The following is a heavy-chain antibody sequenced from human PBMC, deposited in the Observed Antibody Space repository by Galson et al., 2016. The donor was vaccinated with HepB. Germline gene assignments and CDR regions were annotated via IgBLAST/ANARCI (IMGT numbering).Heavy chain of an antibody. CDR2: IYWDDNK. J-gene: IGHJ4*02. Sequence: TLTLSCTFSGFLLGTSGVAVAWIRQPPGKTLEWLAMIYWDDNKVYNPSLENRLTISRDSSKDQVVLTMTNMDPVDTATYFCVHTDSQLSHVFFAGSWYYFDYWGQGMLVTVSS. CDR1: GFLLGTSGVA. D-gene: IGHD2-15*01. CDR3: VHTDSQLSHVFFAGSWYYFDY. V-gene: IGHV2-5*02.